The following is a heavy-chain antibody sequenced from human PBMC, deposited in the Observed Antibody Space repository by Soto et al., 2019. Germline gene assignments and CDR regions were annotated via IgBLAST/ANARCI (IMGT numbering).Heavy chain of an antibody. CDR1: GFTFSSYG. J-gene: IGHJ4*02. Sequence: QVQLVESGGGVVQPGRSLRLSCAASGFTFSSYGMHWVRQAPGKGLEWVAVIWYDGSNKYYADSVKGRFTISRDNSKNTRYLQMNSLRAEDTAVYYCARDGTDYYDSSGFDYWGQGTLVTVSS. CDR3: ARDGTDYYDSSGFDY. D-gene: IGHD3-22*01. CDR2: IWYDGSNK. V-gene: IGHV3-33*01.